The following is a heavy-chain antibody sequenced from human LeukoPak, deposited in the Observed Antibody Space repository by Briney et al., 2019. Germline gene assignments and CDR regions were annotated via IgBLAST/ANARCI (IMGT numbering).Heavy chain of an antibody. D-gene: IGHD4-17*01. Sequence: SETLSLTCTVSGGSISSGSYYWSWIRQPAGKGLEWIGRIYTSGSTNYNPSLKSRVTISVDTSRNHFSLKLSPVTAADTAVYYCARDLGYGEFDYWGQGTLVTVSS. CDR2: IYTSGST. CDR1: GGSISSGSYY. V-gene: IGHV4-61*02. J-gene: IGHJ4*02. CDR3: ARDLGYGEFDY.